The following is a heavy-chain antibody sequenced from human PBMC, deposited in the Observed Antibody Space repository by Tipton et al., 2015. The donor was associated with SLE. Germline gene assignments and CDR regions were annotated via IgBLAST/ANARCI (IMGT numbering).Heavy chain of an antibody. J-gene: IGHJ3*02. CDR3: ARDQDDFWSSFDAFDI. CDR2: IYSTGST. CDR1: GGSISSGTYY. D-gene: IGHD3-3*01. V-gene: IGHV4-61*02. Sequence: LRLSCTVSGGSISSGTYYWSWIRQPAGKGLEWIGRIYSTGSTNYNPSLKSRVTISVDTSKNQFSLKLTSVTAADTAIYYCARDQDDFWSSFDAFDIWGLGTLVTVSS.